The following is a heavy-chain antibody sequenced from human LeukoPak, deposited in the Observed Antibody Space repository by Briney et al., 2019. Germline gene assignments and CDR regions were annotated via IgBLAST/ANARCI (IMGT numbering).Heavy chain of an antibody. J-gene: IGHJ5*02. CDR1: GGSISSSN. CDR2: LLYTGIT. V-gene: IGHV4-59*01. D-gene: IGHD3-10*01. CDR3: ARGGYYGSGNDFRFDP. Sequence: SETLSLTCTVSGGSISSSNWSWIRQSPGKGLECIGYLLYTGITNYNPSLKSRVTISVETSKNQFSLKLKSVTAADTAVYYCARGGYYGSGNDFRFDPWGQGTLVTVSS.